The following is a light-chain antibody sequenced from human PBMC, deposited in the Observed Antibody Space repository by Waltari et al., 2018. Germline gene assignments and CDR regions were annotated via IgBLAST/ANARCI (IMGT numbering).Light chain of an antibody. CDR3: QQYYSYPLT. CDR1: QAISSY. CDR2: AAS. V-gene: IGKV1-8*01. J-gene: IGKJ4*01. Sequence: AIRMTKSPSSPPASTGDSVTITCRAQQAISSYLARYQQKPGKAPKLLLYAASTWQNGVPSRFSGSGSGTEYTLTISCLQSEDFATYYCQQYYSYPLTFGGGTKVEIK.